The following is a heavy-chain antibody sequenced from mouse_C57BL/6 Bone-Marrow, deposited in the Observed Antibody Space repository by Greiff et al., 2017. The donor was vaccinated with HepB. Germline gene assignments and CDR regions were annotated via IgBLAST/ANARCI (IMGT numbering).Heavy chain of an antibody. J-gene: IGHJ4*01. CDR3: AREGQLRLGARDY. CDR1: GFTFTDYY. D-gene: IGHD3-2*02. Sequence: EVKLMESGGGLVQPGGSLSLSCAASGFTFTDYYMSWVRQPPGKALEWLGFIRNKANGYTTEYSASVKGRFTISRDNSQSILSLQMNALRAEDRATEYGAREGQLRLGARDYWGQGTSVTVAS. V-gene: IGHV7-3*01. CDR2: IRNKANGYTT.